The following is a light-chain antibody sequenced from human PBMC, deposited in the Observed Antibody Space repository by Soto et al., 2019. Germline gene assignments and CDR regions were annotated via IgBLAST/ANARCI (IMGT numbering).Light chain of an antibody. V-gene: IGKV3-20*01. CDR2: XAY. CDR1: HSVITSY. J-gene: IGKJ4*01. CDR3: QQYGSSPPMRT. Sequence: IVVTQSPATPTLSLGERATLFXRVSHSVITSYLAWYQRKPXXATRLLXXXAYXRATGIPDRFSASGSGTDFTLTISRLEPEDFALEYCQQYGSSPPMRTFGGGTKVDIK.